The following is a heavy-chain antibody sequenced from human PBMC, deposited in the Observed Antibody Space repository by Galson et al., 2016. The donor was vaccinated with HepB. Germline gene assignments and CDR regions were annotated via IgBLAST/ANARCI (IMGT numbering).Heavy chain of an antibody. V-gene: IGHV1-18*01. J-gene: IGHJ4*02. CDR3: VRDYSYMPDY. CDR2: ISGYNGHI. D-gene: IGHD2-15*01. Sequence: CKASGYTFTSSGISWVRQAPGQGLEWMGWISGYNGHIQYAQKFQDRVTVTADTSTSTAYMELRSLNSDDTAIYYCVRDYSYMPDYWGQGTLVTVPS. CDR1: GYTFTSSG.